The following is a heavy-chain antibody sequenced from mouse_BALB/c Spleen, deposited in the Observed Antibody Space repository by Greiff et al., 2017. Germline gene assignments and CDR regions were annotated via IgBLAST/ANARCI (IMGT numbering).Heavy chain of an antibody. V-gene: IGHV14-4*02. CDR1: GFNIKDYY. J-gene: IGHJ2*01. D-gene: IGHD1-2*01. CDR2: IDPENGDT. Sequence: VQLQQSGAELVRSGASVKLSCTASGFNIKDYYMHWVKQRPEQGLEWIGWIDPENGDTEYAPKFQGKATMTADTSSNTAYLQLSSLTSEDTAVYYCNVHYYGYWGQGTTLTVSS. CDR3: NVHYYGY.